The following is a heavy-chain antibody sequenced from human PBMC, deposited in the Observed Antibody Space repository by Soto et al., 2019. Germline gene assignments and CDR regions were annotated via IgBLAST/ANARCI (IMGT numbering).Heavy chain of an antibody. CDR1: GGSISSSSYY. Sequence: TSETLSLTCTVSGGSISSSSYYWGWIRQPPGKGLEWIGSIYYSGSTYYNPSLKSRVTISVDTSKNQFSLKLSSVTAADTDVYYCARRRSITYYYDSSGYLDWYFDLWGRGTLVTVSS. D-gene: IGHD3-22*01. V-gene: IGHV4-39*01. CDR2: IYYSGST. J-gene: IGHJ2*01. CDR3: ARRRSITYYYDSSGYLDWYFDL.